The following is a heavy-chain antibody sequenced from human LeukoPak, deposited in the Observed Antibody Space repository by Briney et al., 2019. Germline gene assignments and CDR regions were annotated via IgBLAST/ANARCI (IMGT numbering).Heavy chain of an antibody. D-gene: IGHD3-16*01. CDR1: GGSISSGSYY. Sequence: SETLSLTCTVSGGSISSGSYYWSWIRQPAGKGLEWIGRIYTSGSTNYNPSLKSRVTISVDTSKNQFSLKLSSVTAADTAVYYCARVPPGDYYYMDVWGKGTTVTVSS. CDR3: ARVPPGDYYYMDV. CDR2: IYTSGST. V-gene: IGHV4-61*02. J-gene: IGHJ6*03.